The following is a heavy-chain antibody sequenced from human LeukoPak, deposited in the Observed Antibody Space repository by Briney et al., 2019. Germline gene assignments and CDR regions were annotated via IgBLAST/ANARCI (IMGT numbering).Heavy chain of an antibody. CDR3: ARSLGSSWSAFDY. CDR1: GFTVSSNY. CDR2: IYSGGST. Sequence: GGSLRLSCAASGFTVSSNYMSWVRQAPGKGLEWVSVIYSGGSTYYADSVKGRFTISRDNSKNTLYLQMNSLRAEDTAVYYCARSLGSSWSAFDYWGQGTLVTVSS. J-gene: IGHJ4*02. V-gene: IGHV3-53*01. D-gene: IGHD6-13*01.